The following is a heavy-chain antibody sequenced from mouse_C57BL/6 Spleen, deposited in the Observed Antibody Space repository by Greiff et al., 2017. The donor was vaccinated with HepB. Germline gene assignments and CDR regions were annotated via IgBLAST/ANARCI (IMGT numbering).Heavy chain of an antibody. V-gene: IGHV1-76*01. CDR2: IYPGSGNT. CDR3: ARLRDYDGAWFAY. CDR1: GYTFTDYY. J-gene: IGHJ3*01. Sequence: QVQLQQSGAELVRPGASVKLSCKASGYTFTDYYINWVKQRPGQGLEWIARIYPGSGNTYYNEKFKGKATLTAEKSSSTAYMQLSSLTSEDSAVYFCARLRDYDGAWFAYWGQGTLVTVSA. D-gene: IGHD2-4*01.